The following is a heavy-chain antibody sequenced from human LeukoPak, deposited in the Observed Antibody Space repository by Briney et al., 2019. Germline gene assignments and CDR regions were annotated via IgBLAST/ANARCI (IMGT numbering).Heavy chain of an antibody. V-gene: IGHV3-33*01. J-gene: IGHJ4*02. D-gene: IGHD3-10*01. CDR3: ARWGSGGLTLDY. Sequence: GGSLRLSCAASVFTFSSYCMHWVRQAPCKGLEWVAVIWNDATNKYYADSVKGRFTISKDNSRNTLNLQMDSLRAEDTAVYYCARWGSGGLTLDYWGQGALVTVSS. CDR2: IWNDATNK. CDR1: VFTFSSYC.